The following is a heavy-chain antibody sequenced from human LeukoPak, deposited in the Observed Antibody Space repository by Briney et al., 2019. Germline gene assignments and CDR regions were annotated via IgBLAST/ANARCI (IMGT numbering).Heavy chain of an antibody. D-gene: IGHD3-3*01. CDR2: IIPILGIA. CDR1: GGTFSSYT. Sequence: GASVKVSCKASGGTFSSYTISWVRQAPGQGLEWMGRIIPILGIANYAQKFQGRVTITADKSTSTAYMELSSLRSEDTAVYYCARAGGRDGFWSGYPDYWGQGTLVTVFS. V-gene: IGHV1-69*02. J-gene: IGHJ4*02. CDR3: ARAGGRDGFWSGYPDY.